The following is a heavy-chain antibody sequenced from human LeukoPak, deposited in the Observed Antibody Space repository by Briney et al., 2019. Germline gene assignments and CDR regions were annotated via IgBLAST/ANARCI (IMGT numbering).Heavy chain of an antibody. CDR1: GGSISSGGYY. CDR3: AREGSYDSSGYYYFY. Sequence: SETLSLTCTVSGGSISSGGYYWSWIRQHPGKGLEWIGYIYYSGSTYYNPSLKSRVTISVDTSKNQFSLKLSSVTAADTAVYYCAREGSYDSSGYYYFYWGQGTLVTVSS. D-gene: IGHD3-22*01. CDR2: IYYSGST. V-gene: IGHV4-31*03. J-gene: IGHJ4*02.